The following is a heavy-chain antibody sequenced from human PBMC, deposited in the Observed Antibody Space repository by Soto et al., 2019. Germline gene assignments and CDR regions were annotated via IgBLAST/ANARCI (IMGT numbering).Heavy chain of an antibody. CDR3: AKGSGGDFWSGDFSIDY. CDR1: GFTFDDYA. CDR2: ISWNSGSI. J-gene: IGHJ4*02. Sequence: GGSLRLSCAASGFTFDDYAMHWVRQAPGKGLEWVSGISWNSGSIGYADSVKGRFTISRDNAKNSLYLQMNSLRAEDTALYYCAKGSGGDFWSGDFSIDYWGQGTLVTVSS. D-gene: IGHD3-3*01. V-gene: IGHV3-9*01.